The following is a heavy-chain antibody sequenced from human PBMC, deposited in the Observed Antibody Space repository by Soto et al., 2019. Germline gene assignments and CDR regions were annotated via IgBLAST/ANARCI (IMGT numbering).Heavy chain of an antibody. D-gene: IGHD3-9*01. CDR1: GGSISSSSYY. V-gene: IGHV4-39*01. CDR3: ARHSPGSVLRYFDWFDP. J-gene: IGHJ5*02. Sequence: QLQLQESGPGLVKPSETLSLTCTVSGGSISSSSYYWGWIRQPPGKGLERIGSIYYSGSTYYNPSLKSRVTISVDTSKNLFSLKLSSVTAADTAVYYCARHSPGSVLRYFDWFDPWGQGTLVTVSS. CDR2: IYYSGST.